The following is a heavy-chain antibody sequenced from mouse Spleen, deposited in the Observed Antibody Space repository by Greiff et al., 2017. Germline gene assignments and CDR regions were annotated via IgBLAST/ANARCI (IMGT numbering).Heavy chain of an antibody. CDR2: IDPSDSYT. D-gene: IGHD4-1*01. CDR3: ARSWEGGYAMDY. J-gene: IGHJ4*01. Sequence: VQLQQSGAELVKPGASVKLSCKASGYTFTSYWMQWVKQRPGQGLEWIGEIDPSDSYTNYNQKFKGKATLTVDTSSSTAYMQLSSLTSEDSAVYYCARSWEGGYAMDYWGQGTSVTVSS. CDR1: GYTFTSYW. V-gene: IGHV1-50*01.